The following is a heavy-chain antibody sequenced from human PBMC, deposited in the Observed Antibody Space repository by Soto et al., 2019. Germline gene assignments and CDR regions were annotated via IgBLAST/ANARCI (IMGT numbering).Heavy chain of an antibody. CDR2: IIPIFGTA. J-gene: IGHJ4*02. D-gene: IGHD5-12*01. CDR1: GGTFSSYA. CDR3: ARDTGGRDGYNVSPFDY. Sequence: QVQLVQSGAEVKKPGSSVKVSCKASGGTFSSYAISWVRQAPGQGLEWMGGIIPIFGTANYAQKFQGRVTITADESTSTAYMELSSLRSEDTAVYYCARDTGGRDGYNVSPFDYWGQGTLVTVSS. V-gene: IGHV1-69*12.